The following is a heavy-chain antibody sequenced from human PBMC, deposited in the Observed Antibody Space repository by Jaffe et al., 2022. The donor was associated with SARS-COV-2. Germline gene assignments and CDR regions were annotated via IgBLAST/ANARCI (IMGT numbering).Heavy chain of an antibody. CDR1: GFTFSSYG. Sequence: QVQLVESGGGVVQPGRSLRLSCAASGFTFSSYGMHWVRQAPGKGLEWVAVIWYDGSNKYYADSVKGRFTISRDNSKNTLYLQMNSLRAEDTAVYYCARAPGWRRGMDVWGQGTTVTVSS. CDR3: ARAPGWRRGMDV. D-gene: IGHD6-19*01. J-gene: IGHJ6*02. V-gene: IGHV3-33*01. CDR2: IWYDGSNK.